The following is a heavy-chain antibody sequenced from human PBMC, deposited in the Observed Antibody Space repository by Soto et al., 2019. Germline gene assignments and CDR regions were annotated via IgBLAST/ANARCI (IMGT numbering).Heavy chain of an antibody. D-gene: IGHD6-6*01. J-gene: IGHJ6*02. V-gene: IGHV3-30*18. Sequence: QVQLVESGGGVVQPGRSLRLSCAASGFTFSSYGMHWVRQAPGKGLEWVAVIVYDGSNKYYEESVKGRFTISRDNSKNTLYLQMNSLRTEDTAVYYCAKDQWGYSSSSSYGMDVWGQGTKVSVSS. CDR2: IVYDGSNK. CDR1: GFTFSSYG. CDR3: AKDQWGYSSSSSYGMDV.